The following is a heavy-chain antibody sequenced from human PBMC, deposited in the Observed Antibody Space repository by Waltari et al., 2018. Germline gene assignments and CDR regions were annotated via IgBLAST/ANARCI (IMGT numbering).Heavy chain of an antibody. J-gene: IGHJ4*02. D-gene: IGHD5-12*01. Sequence: EVQLVETGGGLIQPGGSLRLSCAASGFTVSSNYMSWVRQAPGKGLEWGSVIYSGGSTYYAESGKGRFTISRDKSKNTLYLQMNSLRAEDTAVYYCARGRIVATSDYWGQGTLVTVSS. V-gene: IGHV3-53*02. CDR3: ARGRIVATSDY. CDR2: IYSGGST. CDR1: GFTVSSNY.